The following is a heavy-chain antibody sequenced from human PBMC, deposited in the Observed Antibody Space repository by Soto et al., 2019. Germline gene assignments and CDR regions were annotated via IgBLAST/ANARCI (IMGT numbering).Heavy chain of an antibody. CDR3: AIGGVLAQPARGDYYGMDV. J-gene: IGHJ6*02. CDR1: GASVGSGSYY. V-gene: IGHV4-61*01. D-gene: IGHD2-15*01. Sequence: PSETLSLTCSVSGASVGSGSYYWTWIRQPPGKGLERIGYIYYNGRTNHRPSLKSRVTISTDTSKNQFSLKLTSVTAADTAVYYCAIGGVLAQPARGDYYGMDVWGQGTTVTVSS. CDR2: IYYNGRT.